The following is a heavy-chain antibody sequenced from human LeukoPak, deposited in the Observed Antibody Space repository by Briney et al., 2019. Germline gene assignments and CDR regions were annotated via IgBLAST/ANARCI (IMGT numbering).Heavy chain of an antibody. Sequence: PGGSLRLSCAASGFTFSSYAMHWVRQAPGKGLEWVAVISYDGSNKYYADSVKGRFTISRDNSKNTLYLQMNSLRAEDTAVYYCARAALRTYFDYWGQGTLVTASS. CDR1: GFTFSSYA. CDR2: ISYDGSNK. J-gene: IGHJ4*02. CDR3: ARAALRTYFDY. V-gene: IGHV3-30*01. D-gene: IGHD2-15*01.